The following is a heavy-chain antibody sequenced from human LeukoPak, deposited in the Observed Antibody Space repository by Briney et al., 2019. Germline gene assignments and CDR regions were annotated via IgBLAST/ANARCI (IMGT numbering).Heavy chain of an antibody. CDR1: GGSISSGGYY. Sequence: PSETLSLTCTVSGGSISSGGYYWRWIRQHPGKGLEWIGYIYYSGSTYYNPSLKSRVTISVDTSKNQFSLKLSSVTAADTAVYYCARDGLRGVDYDFWSGYGYYFDYWGQGTLVTVSS. J-gene: IGHJ4*02. D-gene: IGHD3-3*01. V-gene: IGHV4-31*03. CDR3: ARDGLRGVDYDFWSGYGYYFDY. CDR2: IYYSGST.